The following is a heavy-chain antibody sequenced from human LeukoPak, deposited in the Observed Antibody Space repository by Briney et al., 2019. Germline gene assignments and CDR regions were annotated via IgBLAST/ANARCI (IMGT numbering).Heavy chain of an antibody. CDR3: AKTNYYYYYYMDV. CDR1: GFTFSSYG. V-gene: IGHV3-30*02. Sequence: GGSLRLSCAASGFTFSSYGMHWVRQAPGKGLEWVAFIRYDGSNKYYADSVKGRFTISRDNSKNTLYLQMNSLRAEDTAVYYCAKTNYYYYYYMDVWGKGTTVTISS. CDR2: IRYDGSNK. J-gene: IGHJ6*03.